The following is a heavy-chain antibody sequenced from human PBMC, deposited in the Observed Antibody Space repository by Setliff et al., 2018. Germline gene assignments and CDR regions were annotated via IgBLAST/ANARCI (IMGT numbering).Heavy chain of an antibody. V-gene: IGHV3-20*04. CDR3: ARDGGEY. D-gene: IGHD3-16*01. CDR2: INWDGRSP. Sequence: GGSLRLSCAASGFRFNGHGMNWVRQAPGKGLEWVSTINWDGRSPGYTDSVKGRFTISRDNAKNFLYLLMNSLRAEDTAVYYCARDGGEYWGQGTLFTVAS. J-gene: IGHJ4*02. CDR1: GFRFNGHG.